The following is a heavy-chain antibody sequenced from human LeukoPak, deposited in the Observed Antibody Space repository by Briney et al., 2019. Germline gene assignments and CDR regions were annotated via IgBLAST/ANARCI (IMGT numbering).Heavy chain of an antibody. CDR2: IYYIGST. CDR1: GGFISSYY. J-gene: IGHJ3*02. V-gene: IGHV4-59*08. CDR3: ARHLVLSRGTGAFDI. D-gene: IGHD3-16*01. Sequence: KPSETLSLTCTVSGGFISSYYWSWIRQPPGKGLERIGFIYYIGSTDYDPSLKSRVTISVDTSKNQFSLKLNSVTAGDTAVYYCARHLVLSRGTGAFDIWGQGTMVTVSS.